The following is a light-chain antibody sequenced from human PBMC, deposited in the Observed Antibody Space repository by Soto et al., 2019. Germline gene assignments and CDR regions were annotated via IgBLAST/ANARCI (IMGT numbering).Light chain of an antibody. J-gene: IGLJ1*01. V-gene: IGLV1-44*01. CDR2: SNY. Sequence: QSVLTQPPSASGTPGQRVTISCSGSSSNIESNTVTWYQQLPGTAPKLVIYSNYDRPSGVPDRFSGSTSGTSASLVIRGLQSEEEADYYCAAWDDILNGYVFGGGTKVTV. CDR3: AAWDDILNGYV. CDR1: SSNIESNT.